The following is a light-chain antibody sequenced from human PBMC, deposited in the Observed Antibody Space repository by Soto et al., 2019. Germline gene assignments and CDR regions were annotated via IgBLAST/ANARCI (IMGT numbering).Light chain of an antibody. CDR2: DVS. CDR3: SSYTSSSTV. CDR1: SSDVGGYNY. J-gene: IGLJ1*01. V-gene: IGLV2-14*01. Sequence: QSVLTQPASLSGSPGQSITISCTGNSSDVGGYNYVSWYQQHPGKAPKLMIYDVSNRPSGVSNRFSGSKSGNTASLTISGLQAEDEADYYCSSYTSSSTVFGTGTKVTVL.